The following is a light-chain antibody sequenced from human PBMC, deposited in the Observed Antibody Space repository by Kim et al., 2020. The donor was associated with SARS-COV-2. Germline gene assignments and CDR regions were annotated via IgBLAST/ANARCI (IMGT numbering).Light chain of an antibody. CDR1: KIGSKS. V-gene: IGLV3-21*01. CDR3: QVWDSSSGHVV. J-gene: IGLJ2*01. CDR2: YDS. Sequence: SYELTQPPSVSVAPGTTATITCGGNKIGSKSVHWYRQKPGQAPVVVIYYDSDRPSGIPDRFSGSNSGNTATLTIHMVEAGDEADYFCQVWDSSSGHVVFGGGTKVTVL.